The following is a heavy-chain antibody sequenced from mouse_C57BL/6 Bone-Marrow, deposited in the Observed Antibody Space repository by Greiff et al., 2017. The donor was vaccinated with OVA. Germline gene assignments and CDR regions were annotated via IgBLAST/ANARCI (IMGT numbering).Heavy chain of an antibody. V-gene: IGHV1-72*01. J-gene: IGHJ3*01. CDR2: IDPNSGGT. Sequence: VQLQQPGAELVKPGASVKLSCKASGYTFTSYWMHWVKQRPGRGLEWIGRIDPNSGGTKYNEKFKSKATLTVDKPSSTAYMQLSSLTSEDSAVYYCARSEGPPIYDDHWAFAHWSQGTLVTVSA. CDR1: GYTFTSYW. CDR3: ARSEGPPIYDDHWAFAH. D-gene: IGHD2-3*01.